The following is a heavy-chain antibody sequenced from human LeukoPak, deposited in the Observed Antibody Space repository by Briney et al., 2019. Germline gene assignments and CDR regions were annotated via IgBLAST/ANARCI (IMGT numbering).Heavy chain of an antibody. D-gene: IGHD5-18*01. V-gene: IGHV4-34*01. CDR3: ARTTEGGYTYDYFYYYYMDV. J-gene: IGHJ6*03. CDR2: INHSGST. CDR1: GGSFSGYY. Sequence: SETLSLTCAVDGGSFSGYYWTWIRQSPGKGLEWIGEINHSGSTNYNPSLKSRLTISVDTSTTQFSLKLSSVTAADTAVFYCARTTEGGYTYDYFYYYYMDVWGKGTTVTISS.